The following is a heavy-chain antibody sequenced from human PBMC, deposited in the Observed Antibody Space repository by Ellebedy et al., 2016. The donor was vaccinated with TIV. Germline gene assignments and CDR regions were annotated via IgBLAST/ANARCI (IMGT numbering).Heavy chain of an antibody. Sequence: GRFTISRDNAKNSLYLQMNSLRAEDTAVYYCAKAVRIAATGTDYWGQGTLVTVSS. J-gene: IGHJ4*02. V-gene: IGHV3-7*04. D-gene: IGHD6-13*01. CDR3: AKAVRIAATGTDY.